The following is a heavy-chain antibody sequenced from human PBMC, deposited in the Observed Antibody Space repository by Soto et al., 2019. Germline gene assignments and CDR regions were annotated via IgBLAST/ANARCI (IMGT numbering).Heavy chain of an antibody. Sequence: EVQLVESGGDLVQPGGSLRLSCAASGFTFSDHYMDWVRQVPGQGLEWVGRIRNKANSYTTEYAASVTGRFTISRDDSKNSLYLQMNSLKTEDTAVYYCARENWAERLSHYYYYYFMDVWGKGTTVTVSS. J-gene: IGHJ6*03. CDR3: ARENWAERLSHYYYYYFMDV. CDR1: GFTFSDHY. D-gene: IGHD3-3*01. V-gene: IGHV3-72*01. CDR2: IRNKANSYTT.